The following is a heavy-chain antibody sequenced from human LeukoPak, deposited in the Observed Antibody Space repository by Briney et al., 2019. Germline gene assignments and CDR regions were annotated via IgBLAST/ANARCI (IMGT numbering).Heavy chain of an antibody. CDR2: ISSSSSYI. CDR3: ARERGSSSWMTFDY. V-gene: IGHV3-21*01. CDR1: GITFSSYS. J-gene: IGHJ4*02. D-gene: IGHD6-13*01. Sequence: GGSLRLSCAASGITFSSYSMNWVRQAPGKGLEWVSSISSSSSYIYYADSVKGRFTISRDNAKNSLYLQMNSLRAEDTAVYYCARERGSSSWMTFDYWGQGTLVTVSS.